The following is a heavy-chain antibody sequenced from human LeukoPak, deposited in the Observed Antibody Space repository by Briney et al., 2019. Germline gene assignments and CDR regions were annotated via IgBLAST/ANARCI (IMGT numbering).Heavy chain of an antibody. CDR3: AREMRSSKALDY. J-gene: IGHJ4*02. V-gene: IGHV1-46*01. Sequence: ASVKVSCKTSGYMFTAYYLHWVRQAPGQGLEWMGMISPTGGTTRFSQKYQGRITMTRDMSTSTVYMDLSSLRSEDTAVYYCAREMRSSKALDYWGQGTLVTVSS. CDR1: GYMFTAYY. D-gene: IGHD2/OR15-2a*01. CDR2: ISPTGGTT.